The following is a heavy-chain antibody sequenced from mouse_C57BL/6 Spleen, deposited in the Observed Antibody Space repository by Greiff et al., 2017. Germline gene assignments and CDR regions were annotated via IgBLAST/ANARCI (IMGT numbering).Heavy chain of an antibody. Sequence: EVKLMESGPGLVKPSQSLSLTCSVTGYSITSGYYWNWIRQFPGNKLEWMGYISYDGSNNYNPSLKNRISITRDTSKNQFFLKLNSVTTEDTATYYCAREGVTTGFDYWGQGTTLTVSS. D-gene: IGHD1-1*01. J-gene: IGHJ2*01. V-gene: IGHV3-6*01. CDR3: AREGVTTGFDY. CDR1: GYSITSGYY. CDR2: ISYDGSN.